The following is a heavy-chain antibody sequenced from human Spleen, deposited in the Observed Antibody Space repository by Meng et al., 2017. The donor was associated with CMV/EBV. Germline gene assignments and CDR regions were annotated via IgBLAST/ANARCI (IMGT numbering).Heavy chain of an antibody. CDR3: ATWGLPYYYDSSGYP. CDR1: GFTFDDYA. V-gene: IGHV3-48*03. CDR2: ISSSGSTI. J-gene: IGHJ4*02. Sequence: GESLKISCAASGFTFDDYAMHWVRQAPGKGLEWVSYISSSGSTIYYADSVKGRFTISRDNAKNSLYLQMNSLRAEDTAVYYCATWGLPYYYDSSGYPWGQGTLVTVSS. D-gene: IGHD3-22*01.